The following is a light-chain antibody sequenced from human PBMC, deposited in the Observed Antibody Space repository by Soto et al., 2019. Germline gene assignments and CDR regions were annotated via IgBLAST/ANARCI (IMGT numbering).Light chain of an antibody. V-gene: IGKV1-27*01. CDR1: HGISSY. Sequence: DVQMTQAPSSLSASVGDRVTITCLVSHGISSYLAWYQQKPGKVPKLLIYAASILQSGAPSRFSGSGSGTDFTLTISRLQPEDVATYYCQKYNSASRTFGRGTKVEIK. J-gene: IGKJ4*01. CDR2: AAS. CDR3: QKYNSASRT.